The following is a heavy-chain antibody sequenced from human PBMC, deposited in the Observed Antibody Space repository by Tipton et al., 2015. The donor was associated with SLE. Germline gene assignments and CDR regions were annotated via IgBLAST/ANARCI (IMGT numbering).Heavy chain of an antibody. V-gene: IGHV4-4*07. CDR1: GDTISDHY. CDR3: ARGLGGITIFGVVITPDY. CDR2: IYSSGSP. J-gene: IGHJ4*02. D-gene: IGHD3-3*01. Sequence: TLSLTCTVSGDTISDHYWSWIRQPPGKGLEWIGRIYSSGSPNYNPPLKSRVTMSVDTSKNQFSLKLSSVTAADTAVYYCARGLGGITIFGVVITPDYWGQGTLVTVSS.